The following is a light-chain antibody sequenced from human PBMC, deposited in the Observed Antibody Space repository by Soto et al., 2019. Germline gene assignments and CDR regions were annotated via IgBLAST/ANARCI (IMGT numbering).Light chain of an antibody. J-gene: IGKJ1*01. Sequence: EIVLTQSPGTLSLSPGERATFSCRASQSVSSSYIAWYQQKRGQAPRRLIYGASSRATGIPDRFSGSGSGTDFTLTISRLEPEDFAVYYCQQYGSSPPWTFGQGTKVDI. V-gene: IGKV3-20*01. CDR2: GAS. CDR3: QQYGSSPPWT. CDR1: QSVSSSY.